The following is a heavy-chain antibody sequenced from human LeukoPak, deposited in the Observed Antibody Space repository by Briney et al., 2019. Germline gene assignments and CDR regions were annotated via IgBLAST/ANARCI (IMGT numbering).Heavy chain of an antibody. J-gene: IGHJ3*02. CDR1: GDSIRRSNDY. Sequence: SETLSLTCTVSGDSIRRSNDYWGWIRQSPGKGLEWLGSIYYSGNTYYNPSLESRLTISVDTYNNQFSLKLTSVTAADTAVYYCACLTTADAFDIWGQGTMVTVSS. D-gene: IGHD3-22*01. CDR2: IYYSGNT. CDR3: ACLTTADAFDI. V-gene: IGHV4-39*07.